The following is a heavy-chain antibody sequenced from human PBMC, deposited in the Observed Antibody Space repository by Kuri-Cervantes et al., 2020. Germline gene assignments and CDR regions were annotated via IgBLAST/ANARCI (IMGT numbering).Heavy chain of an antibody. CDR1: GFTFSSYA. D-gene: IGHD3-22*01. Sequence: GGSLRLSCAASGFTFSSYAMHWVRQAPGKGLGWVAVISYDGSNKYYADSVKGRFTISRDNSKNTLYLQMNSLRAEDTAVYYCAVYDSSAQGNAFDIWGQGTMVTVSS. CDR2: ISYDGSNK. V-gene: IGHV3-30*14. CDR3: AVYDSSAQGNAFDI. J-gene: IGHJ3*02.